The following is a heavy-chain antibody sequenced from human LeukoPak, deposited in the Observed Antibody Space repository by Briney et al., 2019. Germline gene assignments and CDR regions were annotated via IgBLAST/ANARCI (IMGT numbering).Heavy chain of an antibody. Sequence: GGSLRLSCAASGFTFSTYAMSWVRQAPGKGLEWVSGISGSGSSTFDADSVKGRFTISRDNSKNTLYLQMNSLRAEDTAVYYCARDLGMSNDYWGQGTLVTVSS. D-gene: IGHD7-27*01. CDR3: ARDLGMSNDY. J-gene: IGHJ4*02. V-gene: IGHV3-23*01. CDR2: ISGSGSST. CDR1: GFTFSTYA.